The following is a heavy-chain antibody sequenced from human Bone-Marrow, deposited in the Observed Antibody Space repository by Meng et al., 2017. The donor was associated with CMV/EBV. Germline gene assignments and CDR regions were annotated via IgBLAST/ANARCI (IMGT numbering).Heavy chain of an antibody. CDR2: ISSSSSYI. J-gene: IGHJ1*01. CDR3: ARGEVGAPRLFDL. Sequence: GESLKISCAASGFTFSSYSMNWVRQAPGKGLEWVSSISSSSSYIYYADSVKGRFTISRDNAKNSLYLQMNSLRAEDTALYYCARGEVGAPRLFDLWGQGPLVPVSS. V-gene: IGHV3-21*04. D-gene: IGHD1-26*01. CDR1: GFTFSSYS.